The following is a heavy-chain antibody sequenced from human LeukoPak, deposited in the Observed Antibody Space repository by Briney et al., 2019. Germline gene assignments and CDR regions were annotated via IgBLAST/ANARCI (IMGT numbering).Heavy chain of an antibody. CDR3: ARDGLGYCSSTSCPRYYYYYGMDV. J-gene: IGHJ6*02. D-gene: IGHD2-2*01. CDR2: ISSSSSYI. Sequence: GGSLRLSCAASGFTFSSYSMNWVRQAPGKGLEWVSSISSSSSYIYYADSVKGRFTISRDNAKNSLYLQMNSLRAEDTAVYYCARDGLGYCSSTSCPRYYYYYGMDVWGQGTTVTVSS. CDR1: GFTFSSYS. V-gene: IGHV3-21*01.